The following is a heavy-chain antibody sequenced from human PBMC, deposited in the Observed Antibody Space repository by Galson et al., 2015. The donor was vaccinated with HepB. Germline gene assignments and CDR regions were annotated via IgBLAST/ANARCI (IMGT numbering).Heavy chain of an antibody. V-gene: IGHV3-73*01. CDR2: IRTKANSDAT. Sequence: SLRLSCAASGFTFSGSAMHWVRQASGKGLEWVGRIRTKANSDATEYAASVKGRFTISRDDSKNTAYLQLNSLKSEDTAVYYCTGHPHFWIGYDVFAIWRPGTLVTVSS. CDR1: GFTFSGSA. D-gene: IGHD3-3*02. CDR3: TGHPHFWIGYDVFAI. J-gene: IGHJ3*02.